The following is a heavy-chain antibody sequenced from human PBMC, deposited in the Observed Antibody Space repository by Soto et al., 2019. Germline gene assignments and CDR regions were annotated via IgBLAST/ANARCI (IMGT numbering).Heavy chain of an antibody. CDR1: GGSFSGYY. V-gene: IGHV4-34*01. J-gene: IGHJ6*03. CDR3: ARDAVTTFYSYYMDV. Sequence: QVQLQQWGAGLLKPSETLSLTCAVYGGSFSGYYWSWIRQPPGKGLEWIGEINHSGSTNYNPSLKSRVTISVDTSKNQFSLKLRSAPAADTAVYYCARDAVTTFYSYYMDVWGKGTTVTVSS. CDR2: INHSGST. D-gene: IGHD4-17*01.